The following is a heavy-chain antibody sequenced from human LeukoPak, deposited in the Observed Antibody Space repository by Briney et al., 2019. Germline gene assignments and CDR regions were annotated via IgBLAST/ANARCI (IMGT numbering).Heavy chain of an antibody. CDR2: ISWNSGSI. J-gene: IGHJ3*02. D-gene: IGHD3-22*01. CDR1: GFTIDDYA. V-gene: IGHV3-9*01. CDR3: AKDMGYYDSSGNDAFDI. Sequence: GRSLRLSCAASGFTIDDYAMHWVRQAPGKGLEWVSGISWNSGSIGYADSVKGRFIISRDNAKNSLYLQMNSLRAEDTALYYCAKDMGYYDSSGNDAFDIWGQGTMVTVSS.